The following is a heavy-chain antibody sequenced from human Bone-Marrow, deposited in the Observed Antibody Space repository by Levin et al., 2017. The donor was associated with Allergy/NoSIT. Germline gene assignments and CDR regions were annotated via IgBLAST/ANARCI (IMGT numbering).Heavy chain of an antibody. CDR2: IEPNGSGK. V-gene: IGHV3-7*01. Sequence: TGGSLRLSCTASGFTFSNYFMHWVRQAPGKGLEWVAKIEPNGSGKYSVDSVKGRFTISRDNAKDSLYLQMNSLRGEDTGVYYCARGPNDWKGIDYWGQGTLVTVSS. CDR1: GFTFSNYF. CDR3: ARGPNDWKGIDY. J-gene: IGHJ4*02. D-gene: IGHD1-1*01.